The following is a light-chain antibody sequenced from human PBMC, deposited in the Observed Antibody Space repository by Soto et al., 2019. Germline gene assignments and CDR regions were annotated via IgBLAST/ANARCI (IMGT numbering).Light chain of an antibody. Sequence: ENVLTQSPGTLSLSPGERATLSCRASQSVSSSYLAWYQQKPGQAPRLLMYGASSRATGIPDRFSGSGSGTDFTLTISRLEPEDFAVYYCHQYGSSPKTFGQGTKLEIK. CDR1: QSVSSSY. CDR2: GAS. J-gene: IGKJ2*01. CDR3: HQYGSSPKT. V-gene: IGKV3-20*01.